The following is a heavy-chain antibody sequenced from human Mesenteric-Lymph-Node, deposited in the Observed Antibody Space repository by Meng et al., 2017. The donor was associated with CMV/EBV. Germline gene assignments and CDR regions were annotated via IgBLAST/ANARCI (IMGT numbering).Heavy chain of an antibody. V-gene: IGHV3-30*02. CDR1: GFTFSGYG. D-gene: IGHD5-18*01. CDR3: ARDTEGSYGTSYGMDV. CDR2: IRYDGSNE. Sequence: GESLKISCAASGFTFSGYGMHWVRQAPGKGLEWVTFIRYDGSNEYYADAVKGRFTISRDNSKNTLYLQMNSLRAEDTAVYYCARDTEGSYGTSYGMDVWGQGTTVTVSS. J-gene: IGHJ6*02.